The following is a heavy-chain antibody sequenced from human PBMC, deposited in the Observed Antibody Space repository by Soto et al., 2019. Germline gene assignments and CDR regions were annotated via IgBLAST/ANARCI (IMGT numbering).Heavy chain of an antibody. D-gene: IGHD2-15*01. CDR1: GDSRGTYY. V-gene: IGHV4-59*01. CDR3: ACLRGYRGSPIDF. J-gene: IGHJ4*02. CDR2: ISYSGNT. Sequence: SETQSLTGPFSGDSRGTYYLILLRQPPGKGLEWIGYISYSGNTNYNPSLKGRVTMSIDTSKNQLSLKVTSVTPADTAVYYCACLRGYRGSPIDFWGQGTQVTVSS.